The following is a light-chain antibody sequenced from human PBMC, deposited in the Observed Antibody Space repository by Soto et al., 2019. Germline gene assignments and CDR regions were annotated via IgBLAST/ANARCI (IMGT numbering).Light chain of an antibody. Sequence: QYALTQPASVSGSPGQSITIYCTGTSSDVVGYNYVSWYQQHPGKAPKLMIYDVNNRTSGVSNRFSGSKSGNTASLTISGLQAEDEAEYYCISYTGSSTYVVFGGGTKLTVL. J-gene: IGLJ2*01. V-gene: IGLV2-14*01. CDR3: ISYTGSSTYVV. CDR2: DVN. CDR1: SSDVVGYNY.